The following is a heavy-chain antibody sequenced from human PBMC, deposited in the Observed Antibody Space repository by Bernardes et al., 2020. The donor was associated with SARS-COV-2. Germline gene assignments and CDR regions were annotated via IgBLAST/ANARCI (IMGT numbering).Heavy chain of an antibody. CDR3: ARDRGSGSYYNPGWFDP. CDR2: IIPIFGTA. CDR1: GGTFSSYA. D-gene: IGHD3-10*01. V-gene: IGHV1-69*13. J-gene: IGHJ5*02. Sequence: SVKVSCKASGGTFSSYAISWVRQAPGQGLEWMGRIIPIFGTANYAQKFQGRVTITADESTSTAYMELSSLRSEDTAVYYCARDRGSGSYYNPGWFDPWGQGTLVT.